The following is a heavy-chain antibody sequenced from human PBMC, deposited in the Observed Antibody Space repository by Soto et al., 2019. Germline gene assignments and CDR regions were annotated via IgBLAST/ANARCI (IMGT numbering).Heavy chain of an antibody. CDR3: TKTRSYCYFDY. Sequence: ASVKVSCKASGYTFTSYGISWVRQAPGQGLEWMGWISAYNGNTNYAQKLQGRVTMTTDTSTSTAYMELRSLRSDDTAIYYCTKTRSYCYFDYWGQGTLVTVSS. CDR1: GYTFTSYG. V-gene: IGHV1-18*01. CDR2: ISAYNGNT. J-gene: IGHJ4*02. D-gene: IGHD3-10*01.